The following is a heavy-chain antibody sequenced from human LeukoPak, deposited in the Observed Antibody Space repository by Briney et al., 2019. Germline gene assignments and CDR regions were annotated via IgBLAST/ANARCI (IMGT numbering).Heavy chain of an antibody. Sequence: PSETLSLTCAVSGGSISGSNWWSWVRQPPGKGLEWIGEIYHSGSTNYNPSLKSRVTISVDKSKNQFSLKLSSVTAADTAVYYCARVATGHYYDSSGTTYYFDYWGQGTLVTVSS. V-gene: IGHV4-4*02. CDR1: GGSISGSNW. CDR2: IYHSGST. D-gene: IGHD3-22*01. J-gene: IGHJ4*02. CDR3: ARVATGHYYDSSGTTYYFDY.